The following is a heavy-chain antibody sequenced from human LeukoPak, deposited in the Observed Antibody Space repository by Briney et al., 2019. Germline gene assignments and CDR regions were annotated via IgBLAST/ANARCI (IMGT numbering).Heavy chain of an antibody. J-gene: IGHJ4*02. V-gene: IGHV3-23*01. Sequence: GGSLRLSCAASGFTFSIYAMSWVRRAPGGGVEWVSGMSGSDGRTNSAESVKGRFTISRENSKNTLYMQMNSMRYEDTPVYFCARVSQDSRGYKHVFDYWGQGTLVTVSS. CDR2: MSGSDGRT. CDR1: GFTFSIYA. D-gene: IGHD3-22*01. CDR3: ARVSQDSRGYKHVFDY.